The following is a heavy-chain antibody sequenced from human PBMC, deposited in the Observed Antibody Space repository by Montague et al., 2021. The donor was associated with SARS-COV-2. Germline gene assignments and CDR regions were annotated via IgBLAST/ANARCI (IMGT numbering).Heavy chain of an antibody. J-gene: IGHJ6*02. CDR1: GGSFSGYY. CDR2: ISHSGST. CDR3: AGFAYRLLFIASYCGMDA. Sequence: SETLSLTCAVYGGSFSGYYWSWIRQPPGKGLEWTGEISHSGSTNYKPPLKSRVTISIDTSKNQFSLKLSSVTAADTAVYYCAGFAYRLLFIASYCGMDAWGQGTTVTVSS. D-gene: IGHD2-2*01. V-gene: IGHV4-34*01.